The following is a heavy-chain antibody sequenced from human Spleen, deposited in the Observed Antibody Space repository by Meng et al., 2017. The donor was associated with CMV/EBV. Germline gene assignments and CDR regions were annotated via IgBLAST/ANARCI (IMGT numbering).Heavy chain of an antibody. CDR2: IRYDGGKK. V-gene: IGHV3-30*02. CDR1: GFSLRRNG. D-gene: IGHD6-13*01. Sequence: GFSLRRNGMHWVRQAPGKGLEWVGFIRYDGGKKDYADLVKGRFTISRDNSKNTLYLQMDSLRSEDTAVFYCVRENPSLSASWYVIDYWGQGTLVTVSS. CDR3: VRENPSLSASWYVIDY. J-gene: IGHJ4*02.